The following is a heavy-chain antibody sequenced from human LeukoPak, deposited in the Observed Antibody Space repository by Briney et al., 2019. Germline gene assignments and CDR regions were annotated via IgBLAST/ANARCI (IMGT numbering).Heavy chain of an antibody. J-gene: IGHJ4*02. CDR1: GFTFSSYA. V-gene: IGHV3-23*01. D-gene: IGHD1-1*01. CDR2: ISGSGGST. Sequence: PGGSLRLSCAASGFTFSSYAMSWVRQAPGKGLEWVSAISGSGGSTYYADSVKGRFTISRDISKNMLYLQMNSLRAEDTAVYYCARIPSGRQLLHFDYWGQGTLVTVSS. CDR3: ARIPSGRQLLHFDY.